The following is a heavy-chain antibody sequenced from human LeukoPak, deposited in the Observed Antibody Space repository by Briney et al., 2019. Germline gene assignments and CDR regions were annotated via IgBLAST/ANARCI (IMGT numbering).Heavy chain of an antibody. V-gene: IGHV4-4*02. Sequence: SETLSLTCAVSGGSISSSNWWSWVRQAPGKGLEWIGEISQSGSTNYNPSLKSRVTISVDKSKNQFSLNLNSVTAADTAVYYCARDWRVTTGAEYFQHWGPGTLVIVSS. CDR3: ARDWRVTTGAEYFQH. D-gene: IGHD4-17*01. CDR1: GGSISSSNW. CDR2: ISQSGST. J-gene: IGHJ1*01.